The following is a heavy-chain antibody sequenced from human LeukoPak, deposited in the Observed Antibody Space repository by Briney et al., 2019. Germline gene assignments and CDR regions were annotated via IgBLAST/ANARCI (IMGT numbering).Heavy chain of an antibody. J-gene: IGHJ4*02. CDR1: GFTFSSYG. CDR2: ISGSGGST. CDR3: AKERIVVATRDYFDY. D-gene: IGHD5-12*01. Sequence: GGSLRLSRAASGFTFSSYGMSWVRQAPGKGLEWVSAISGSGGSTYYADSVKGRFTISRDNSKNTLYLQMNSLRAEDTAVYYCAKERIVVATRDYFDYWGQGTLVTVSS. V-gene: IGHV3-23*01.